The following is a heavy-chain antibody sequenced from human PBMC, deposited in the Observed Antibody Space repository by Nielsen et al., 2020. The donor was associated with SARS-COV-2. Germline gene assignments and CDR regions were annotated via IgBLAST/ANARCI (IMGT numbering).Heavy chain of an antibody. CDR1: GYSFTSYW. V-gene: IGHV5-10-1*01. CDR2: IDPSDSYT. D-gene: IGHD6-13*01. J-gene: IGHJ4*02. Sequence: GESLKISCKVFGYSFTSYWISWVRQMPGKGLEWMGRIDPSDSYTNYSPSFQGHVTISADKSISTAYLQWSSLKASDTAMYYCAILNSYSTYYDYWGQGALVTVSS. CDR3: AILNSYSTYYDY.